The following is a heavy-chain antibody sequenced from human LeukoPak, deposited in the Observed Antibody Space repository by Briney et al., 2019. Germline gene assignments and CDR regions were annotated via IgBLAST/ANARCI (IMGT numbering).Heavy chain of an antibody. Sequence: SETLSLSCTVSGDSIRNYYMSWVRQPPGKGLEWVGYIYYRGNTNYNPSLKSRVIISIDTSKNQFSLKMSSVTAADTAVYFCARDSPPQYASSSAGFDYWGQGTLVTVSS. J-gene: IGHJ4*02. D-gene: IGHD6-6*01. V-gene: IGHV4-59*01. CDR1: GDSIRNYY. CDR3: ARDSPPQYASSSAGFDY. CDR2: IYYRGNT.